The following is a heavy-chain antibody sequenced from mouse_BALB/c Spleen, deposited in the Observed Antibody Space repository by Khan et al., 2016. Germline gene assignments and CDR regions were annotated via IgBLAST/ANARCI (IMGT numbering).Heavy chain of an antibody. J-gene: IGHJ2*01. CDR1: GYSITSDYA. D-gene: IGHD1-1*02. Sequence: VQLQQSGPGLVKPSQSLSLTCTVTGYSITSDYAWNWIRQFPGNKLEWMGYISYSGSTSYNPSLKSRISITRDTSKNQFSLQLNSVTTEDTATYYCVRGYGSSYRYFDYWGQGTTLTVSS. CDR3: VRGYGSSYRYFDY. CDR2: ISYSGST. V-gene: IGHV3-2*02.